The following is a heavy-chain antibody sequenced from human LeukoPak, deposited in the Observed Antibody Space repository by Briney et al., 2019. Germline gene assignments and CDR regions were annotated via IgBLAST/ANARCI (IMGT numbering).Heavy chain of an antibody. Sequence: ASVKVSCKASGYTFTSYDINWVRQATGQGLEWMGWMNSNSGNTGYAQKFQGRVTMTRNTSISTAYMELSSLRSEDTAVYYCARVKGYSSSWYAPYYYYMDVWGKGTTVTVSS. V-gene: IGHV1-8*01. J-gene: IGHJ6*03. CDR1: GYTFTSYD. CDR2: MNSNSGNT. CDR3: ARVKGYSSSWYAPYYYYMDV. D-gene: IGHD6-13*01.